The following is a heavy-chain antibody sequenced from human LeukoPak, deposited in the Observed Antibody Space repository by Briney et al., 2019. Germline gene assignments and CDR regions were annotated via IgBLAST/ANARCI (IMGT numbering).Heavy chain of an antibody. D-gene: IGHD3-22*01. J-gene: IGHJ3*02. CDR1: GFTFDEYA. Sequence: PGGSLRLSCAASGFTFDEYAIHWVRQAPGKGLEWVSGISWNSGIIGYADSVKGRFTISRDNAKNSLYLQMNSLRAEDTAVYYCARDGTYYYDSSGLDAFDIWGQGTMVTVSS. V-gene: IGHV3-9*01. CDR3: ARDGTYYYDSSGLDAFDI. CDR2: ISWNSGII.